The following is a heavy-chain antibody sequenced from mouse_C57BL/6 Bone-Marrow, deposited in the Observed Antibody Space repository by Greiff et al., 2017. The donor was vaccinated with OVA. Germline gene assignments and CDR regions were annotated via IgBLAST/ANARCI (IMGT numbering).Heavy chain of an antibody. J-gene: IGHJ2*01. CDR2: ISNGGGST. CDR3: ARFDY. Sequence: EVQGVESGGGLVQPGGSLKLSCAASGFTFSDYYMYWVRQTPEKRLEWVAYISNGGGSTYYPDTVKGRFTISRDNAKNTLYLQMSRLKSEDTAMYYCARFDYWGQGTTLTVSS. CDR1: GFTFSDYY. V-gene: IGHV5-12*01.